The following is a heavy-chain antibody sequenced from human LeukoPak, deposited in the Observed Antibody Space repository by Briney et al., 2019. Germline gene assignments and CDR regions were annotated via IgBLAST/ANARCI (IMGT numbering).Heavy chain of an antibody. CDR1: GGSISSYY. CDR3: ARSTRGHYYDSSGYPDFDL. J-gene: IGHJ2*01. V-gene: IGHV4-4*07. D-gene: IGHD3-22*01. CDR2: IYTSGST. Sequence: PSETLSLTCTVSGGSISSYYWSWIRQPAGKGLEWIGRIYTSGSTNYNPSLKSRVTMSVDRSKNQFSLKLGSVTAADTAVYYCARSTRGHYYDSSGYPDFDLWGRGTLVTVSS.